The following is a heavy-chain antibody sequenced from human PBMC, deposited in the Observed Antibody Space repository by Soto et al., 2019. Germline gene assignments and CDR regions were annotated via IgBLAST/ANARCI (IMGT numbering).Heavy chain of an antibody. Sequence: EVQLVESGGGLVQPGGSLRLSCVASGFTFKDYSINWVRQAPGKGLEWVSFIESGGSSTDYVDSVRGRFTISRDDAKNSVYLQMNSLRDEDTAVFYCATGIGYYYDSSAYYYFDSWGQGTLVTVSS. V-gene: IGHV3-48*02. CDR2: IESGGSST. J-gene: IGHJ4*02. CDR3: ATGIGYYYDSSAYYYFDS. D-gene: IGHD3-22*01. CDR1: GFTFKDYS.